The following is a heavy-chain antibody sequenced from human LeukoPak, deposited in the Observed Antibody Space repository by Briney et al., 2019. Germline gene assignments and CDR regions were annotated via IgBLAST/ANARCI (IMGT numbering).Heavy chain of an antibody. Sequence: PGGSLRLSCAASGFTFDDYTMHWVRQAPGKGLEWVSLISWDGGSTYYADSVKGRFTISRDNSKNSLYLQMNSLRTEDTALYYCAKEYPMKAAAPYYFDYWGQGTLVTVSS. V-gene: IGHV3-43*01. CDR3: AKEYPMKAAAPYYFDY. J-gene: IGHJ4*02. CDR2: ISWDGGST. D-gene: IGHD6-13*01. CDR1: GFTFDDYT.